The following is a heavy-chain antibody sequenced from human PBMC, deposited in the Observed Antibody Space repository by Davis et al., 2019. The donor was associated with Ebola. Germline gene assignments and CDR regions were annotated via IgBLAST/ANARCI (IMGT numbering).Heavy chain of an antibody. CDR1: GYTFTRYG. D-gene: IGHD3-10*01. J-gene: IGHJ5*02. CDR3: ARAVTMVLPSGWFDP. V-gene: IGHV1-18*01. CDR2: ISAYHGNT. Sequence: AASVKVSCKASGYTFTRYGISWVRQAPGQGLEWMGWISAYHGNTNYAQNLQGRVTMTTDTSTSTAYMEVRSLRYDDTAVYYCARAVTMVLPSGWFDPWGQGTLVTVSS.